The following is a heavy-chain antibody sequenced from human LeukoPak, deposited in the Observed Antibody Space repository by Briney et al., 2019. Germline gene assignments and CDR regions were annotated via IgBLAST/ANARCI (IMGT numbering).Heavy chain of an antibody. J-gene: IGHJ5*02. CDR1: GYSSTNYG. V-gene: IGHV1-18*01. D-gene: IGHD6-13*01. CDR3: ARDVGITVADSFDP. Sequence: ASVKVSCKASGYSSTNYGISWVRQAPGQGLEWMGWIHIYKGNTNYAQKFQGRVTMTTDTSTSTVYMEVRGLRSDDTAMYYCARDVGITVADSFDPWGQGTLVTVSS. CDR2: IHIYKGNT.